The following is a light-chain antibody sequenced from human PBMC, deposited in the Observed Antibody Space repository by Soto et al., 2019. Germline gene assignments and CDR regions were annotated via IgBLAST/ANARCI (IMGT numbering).Light chain of an antibody. CDR2: EVS. J-gene: IGLJ3*02. V-gene: IGLV2-14*01. Sequence: QSVLTQPASVSGSPGQSITISCTGTSSDVGAYNYVSWYQQHPGKVPKVMIYEVSNRPSGVSNRFSGSKSGNTASLTISGLQAEDEADYYCSSYTSSSTWVFGGGTKVTVL. CDR3: SSYTSSSTWV. CDR1: SSDVGAYNY.